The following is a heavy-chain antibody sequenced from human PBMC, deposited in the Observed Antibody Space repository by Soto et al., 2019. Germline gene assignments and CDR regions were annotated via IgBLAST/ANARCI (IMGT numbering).Heavy chain of an antibody. V-gene: IGHV3-9*01. D-gene: IGHD5-18*01. CDR1: GFTFDDYA. Sequence: GGSLRLSCAASGFTFDDYAMHWVRQAPGKGLEWVSGISWNSGSIGYADSVKGRFTISRDNAKNSLYLQMNSLRAEDTALHYCAKDTRDTAMVIDYWGQGTLVTVSS. CDR3: AKDTRDTAMVIDY. J-gene: IGHJ4*02. CDR2: ISWNSGSI.